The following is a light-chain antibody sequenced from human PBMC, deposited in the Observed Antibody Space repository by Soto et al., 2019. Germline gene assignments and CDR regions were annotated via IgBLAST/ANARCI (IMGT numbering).Light chain of an antibody. J-gene: IGKJ5*01. CDR3: KQSNSWHDT. Sequence: DIVATRSPAGKSSAPGPRDTLSCRSSQIVSSYLACYPQKPGQDHRIIIYGAHTRATGITDRFSGSGSGTEFTLTISGLQSEDFAVYYCKQSNSWHDTLGPGPRLEIK. CDR1: QIVSSY. V-gene: IGKV3-15*01. CDR2: GAH.